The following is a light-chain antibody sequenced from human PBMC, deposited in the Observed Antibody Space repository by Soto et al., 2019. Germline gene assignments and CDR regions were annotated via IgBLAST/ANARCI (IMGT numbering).Light chain of an antibody. CDR2: EGN. V-gene: IGLV2-23*01. Sequence: QSALTQPAPVSGSPGQSITISCTGTSSDIGSYNLVSWYQQHPGKAPKVIIYEGNERPSGVSNRFSGSKSGNTASLTISGLQAEDEADYCCCSYAGSMTWVFGGGTKVTVL. CDR1: SSDIGSYNL. J-gene: IGLJ3*02. CDR3: CSYAGSMTWV.